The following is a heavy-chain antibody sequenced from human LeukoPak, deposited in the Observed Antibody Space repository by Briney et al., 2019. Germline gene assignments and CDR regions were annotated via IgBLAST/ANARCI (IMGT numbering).Heavy chain of an antibody. CDR2: IYYSGST. D-gene: IGHD6-19*01. CDR1: GGSISSYY. J-gene: IGHJ3*02. V-gene: IGHV4-59*01. CDR3: ARERSGWPRGAFDI. Sequence: PSETLSLTCTVSGGSISSYYWSWIRQPPGKGLEWIGYIYYSGSTNYNPSLKSRVTISVDTSKNQFSLKLSSVTAADTAVYYCARERSGWPRGAFDIWGQGTMVTVSS.